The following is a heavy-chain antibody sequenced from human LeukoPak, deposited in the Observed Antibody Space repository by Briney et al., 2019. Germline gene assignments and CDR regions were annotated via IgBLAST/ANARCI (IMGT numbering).Heavy chain of an antibody. Sequence: SETLFLTFTFSGGSISRYYWSSSRQLLGKGLNLIMSIYYSGSTIYIPSLQRRVTTSVDTSKIEFSLKLSSVTAADPAVYYCARRDYNYYGMDVWGRGITV. CDR3: ARRDYNYYGMDV. CDR2: IYYSGST. CDR1: GGSISRYY. V-gene: IGHV4-59*08. J-gene: IGHJ6*02.